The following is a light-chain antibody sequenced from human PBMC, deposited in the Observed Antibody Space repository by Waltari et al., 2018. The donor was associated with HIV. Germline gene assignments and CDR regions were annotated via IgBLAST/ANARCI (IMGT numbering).Light chain of an antibody. CDR2: ENY. CDR1: SSNVGENY. Sequence: QSVLTQPPSVSAAPGQKVTISCSGSSSNVGENYVSWYQHLPGTAPKLLIDENYRRPSGIPDRFSGSRSGTSATLGITGLQTGDEGDYYCGTWDTSLSAGVFGTGTKVTVL. V-gene: IGLV1-51*02. CDR3: GTWDTSLSAGV. J-gene: IGLJ1*01.